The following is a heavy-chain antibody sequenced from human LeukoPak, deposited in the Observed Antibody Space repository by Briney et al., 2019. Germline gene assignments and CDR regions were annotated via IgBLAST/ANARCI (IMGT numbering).Heavy chain of an antibody. CDR2: IYHSGST. D-gene: IGHD3-22*01. Sequence: SSETLSLTCAVSNYSISSGYYWGWIRPPPGKGLEWIGSIYHSGSTYFNPSLKSRVTISVDTSKNQFSLNLSSMTAADTAVYYCARGGSFRRTYYYDSSGYSWYFDLWGRGTLVTVSS. CDR3: ARGGSFRRTYYYDSSGYSWYFDL. CDR1: NYSISSGYY. V-gene: IGHV4-38-2*01. J-gene: IGHJ2*01.